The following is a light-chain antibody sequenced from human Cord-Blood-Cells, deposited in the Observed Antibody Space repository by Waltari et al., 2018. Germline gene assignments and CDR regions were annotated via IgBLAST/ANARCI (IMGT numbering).Light chain of an antibody. CDR3: CSYAGSSTFVV. Sequence: QSALTQPASVSGSPGQSITISCTGTSSDVGSYNLVSWYQQHPGKAPKLMIYGVSKRPSGVSKRFTGSKSGNTASLTISGLQAEDEADYYCCSYAGSSTFVVFGGGTKLTV. CDR2: GVS. V-gene: IGLV2-23*02. CDR1: SSDVGSYNL. J-gene: IGLJ2*01.